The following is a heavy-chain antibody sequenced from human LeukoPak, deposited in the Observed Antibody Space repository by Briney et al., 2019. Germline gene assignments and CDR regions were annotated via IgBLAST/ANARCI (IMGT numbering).Heavy chain of an antibody. Sequence: GASVKVSCKASGYTFTGYYMHWVRQAPGQGLEWMGCINPNSGGTNYAQKFQGRATLTRDTSITTAYMELSSLRSDDTAVYYCARYYFDSSGSMWGQGTMVTVSS. V-gene: IGHV1-2*02. J-gene: IGHJ3*01. D-gene: IGHD3-22*01. CDR2: INPNSGGT. CDR1: GYTFTGYY. CDR3: ARYYFDSSGSM.